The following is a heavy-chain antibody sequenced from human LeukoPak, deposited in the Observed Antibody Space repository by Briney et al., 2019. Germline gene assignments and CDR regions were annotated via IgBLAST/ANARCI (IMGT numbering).Heavy chain of an antibody. CDR1: GYSISSGYY. D-gene: IGHD6-13*01. Sequence: SETLSLTCTVSGYSISSGYYWGWIRQPPGKGLEWIGSIYHSGSTYYNPSLKSRVTISVDTSKNQFSLKLSSVTAADTAVYYCARVAGAYSSSSYYFDYWGQGTLVTVSS. CDR2: IYHSGST. CDR3: ARVAGAYSSSSYYFDY. J-gene: IGHJ4*02. V-gene: IGHV4-38-2*02.